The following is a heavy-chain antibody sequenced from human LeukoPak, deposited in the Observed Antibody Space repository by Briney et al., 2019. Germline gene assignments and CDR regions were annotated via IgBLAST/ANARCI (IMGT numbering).Heavy chain of an antibody. CDR1: GGSMSNYH. Sequence: PSETLSLTCTVSGGSMSNYHWSWIRQPPGKGLEWIGFIFSGGSTNYKSSLRSRVTISVDTSKNQFSLNLSSVTAADTAVYYCARTNGDYDGRFDIWGQGTMVTVSS. CDR3: ARTNGDYDGRFDI. CDR2: IFSGGST. J-gene: IGHJ3*02. V-gene: IGHV4-59*01. D-gene: IGHD4-17*01.